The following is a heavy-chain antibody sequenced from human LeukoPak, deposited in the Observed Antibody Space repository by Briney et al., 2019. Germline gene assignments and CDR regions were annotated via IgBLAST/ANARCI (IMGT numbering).Heavy chain of an antibody. CDR1: GYRFTSYW. Sequence: GESLKISCQGSGYRFTSYWIGWVRQLPGKGLEWMGIIYTGDSNTKYSPSFQGQVTISVDKSISTACLQWNSLKASDTAMYYCARLGGSDYCVSTTCHFDYWGQGTPVTVSS. J-gene: IGHJ4*02. V-gene: IGHV5-51*01. CDR2: IYTGDSNT. D-gene: IGHD2-2*01. CDR3: ARLGGSDYCVSTTCHFDY.